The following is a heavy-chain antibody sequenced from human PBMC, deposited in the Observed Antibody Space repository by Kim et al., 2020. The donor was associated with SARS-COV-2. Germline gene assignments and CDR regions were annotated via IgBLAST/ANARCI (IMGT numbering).Heavy chain of an antibody. CDR2: INTGNGNT. CDR3: ARDVGRVTIVGPTREMDD. J-gene: IGHJ4*02. CDR1: GYIFTSYA. V-gene: IGHV1-3*04. D-gene: IGHD1-26*01. Sequence: ASVKVSCKTSGYIFTSYAIHWVRQAPGQRLEWMGGINTGNGNTKYSQRFQGRVTMTRDTSARIAYMDLRSLRSEDTAVYYCARDVGRVTIVGPTREMDDWGQGTPVTVSS.